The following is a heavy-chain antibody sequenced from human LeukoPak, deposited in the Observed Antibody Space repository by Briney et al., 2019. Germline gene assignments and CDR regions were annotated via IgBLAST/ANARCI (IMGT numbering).Heavy chain of an antibody. CDR2: ISGSGTRT. CDR3: AELGITMIGGV. CDR1: GFTFSSYG. J-gene: IGHJ6*04. D-gene: IGHD3-10*02. Sequence: GGSLRLSCAASGFTFSSYGMTWVRQAPGKGLEWVSGISGSGTRTDYADSVKGRFTISRDNAKNSLYLQMNSLRAEDTAVYYCAELGITMIGGVWGKGTTVTISS. V-gene: IGHV3-23*01.